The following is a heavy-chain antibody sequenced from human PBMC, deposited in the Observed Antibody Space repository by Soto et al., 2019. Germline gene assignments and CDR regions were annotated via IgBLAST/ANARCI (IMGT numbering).Heavy chain of an antibody. CDR2: IKSKTDGGTT. CDR1: GFTFSNAW. V-gene: IGHV3-15*07. D-gene: IGHD3-3*01. Sequence: GGSLRLSCAASGFTFSNAWMNWVRQTPGKGLEWVGRIKSKTDGGTTDYAAPVKGRFTISRDDSKNTLYLQMNSLKTEDTAVYYCTTDREWAYYYYGMDVWGQGTTVTVSS. CDR3: TTDREWAYYYYGMDV. J-gene: IGHJ6*02.